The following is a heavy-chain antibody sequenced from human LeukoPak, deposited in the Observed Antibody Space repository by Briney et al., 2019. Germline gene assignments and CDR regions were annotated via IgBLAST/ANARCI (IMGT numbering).Heavy chain of an antibody. J-gene: IGHJ4*02. D-gene: IGHD6-19*01. CDR1: GFTFSSYW. Sequence: PGGSLRLSCAASGFTFSSYWMSWVRQAPGKGLEWVANIKQDGSEKYYVDSVKGRFTISRDNAKNSLYLQMNSLRAEDTAVYYCARESGYSSGWYDYWGQGTLVTVSS. V-gene: IGHV3-7*01. CDR2: IKQDGSEK. CDR3: ARESGYSSGWYDY.